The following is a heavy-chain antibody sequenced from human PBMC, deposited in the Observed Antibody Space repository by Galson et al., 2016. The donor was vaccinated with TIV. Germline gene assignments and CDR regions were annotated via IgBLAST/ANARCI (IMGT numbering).Heavy chain of an antibody. Sequence: SVKVSCKASGDTFSSFVISWVRQAPGQGLEWMGGIIPLFGEAHYAQKFQGRVTISADESTTTVYMELSGLRSGDTAKYYCAKCRNTAMDTYYYYYGLDVWGQGTTVTVSS. CDR2: IIPLFGEA. CDR1: GDTFSSFV. V-gene: IGHV1-69*13. J-gene: IGHJ6*02. CDR3: AKCRNTAMDTYYYYYGLDV. D-gene: IGHD5-18*01.